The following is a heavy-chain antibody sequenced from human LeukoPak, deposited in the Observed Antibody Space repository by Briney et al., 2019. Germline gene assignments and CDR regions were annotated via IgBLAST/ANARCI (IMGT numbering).Heavy chain of an antibody. CDR2: IYYSGST. V-gene: IGHV4-59*01. D-gene: IGHD1-26*01. Sequence: KPSETLSLTCTVSGGSISSYYWSWIRQPPGKGLEWIGYIYYSGSTNYNPSLKSRVTISVDTSKNQFSLKLSSVTAADTAVYYCATPVGAQGAFDIWGQGTMVTVSS. CDR1: GGSISSYY. CDR3: ATPVGAQGAFDI. J-gene: IGHJ3*02.